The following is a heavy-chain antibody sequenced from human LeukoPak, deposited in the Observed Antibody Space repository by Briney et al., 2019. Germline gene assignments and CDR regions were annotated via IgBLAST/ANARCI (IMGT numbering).Heavy chain of an antibody. CDR3: ARAPIDRFYYYYYMDV. D-gene: IGHD3-22*01. J-gene: IGHJ6*03. V-gene: IGHV4-39*07. CDR1: GASISSSSYY. CDR2: IYYSVST. Sequence: SETLSLTCTVSGASISSSSYYWGWIRQPPGKGLEWIGTIYYSVSTYYNPSLKSRVTISVDTSKNQFSLKLSSVTAADTAVYYCARAPIDRFYYYYYMDVWGKGTTVTVSS.